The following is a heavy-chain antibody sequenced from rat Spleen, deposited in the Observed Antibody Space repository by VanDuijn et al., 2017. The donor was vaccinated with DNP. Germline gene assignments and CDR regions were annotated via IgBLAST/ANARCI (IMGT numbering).Heavy chain of an antibody. CDR3: AKGPNFGGWSDYFDY. V-gene: IGHV4-2*01. CDR2: INKDISTI. J-gene: IGHJ2*01. D-gene: IGHD1-11*01. Sequence: EVKLVESGGGLVQPGRSLKLSCAASGFNFNDHWMGWVRQAPGKGLEWIGHINKDISTINYIPSLKDKFTISRDNAQNTLYLQMSKLGSEDTAVYYCAKGPNFGGWSDYFDYWGQGVMVTVSS. CDR1: GFNFNDHW.